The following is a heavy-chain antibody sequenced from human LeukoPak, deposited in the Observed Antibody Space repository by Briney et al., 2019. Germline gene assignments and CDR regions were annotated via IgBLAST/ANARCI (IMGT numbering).Heavy chain of an antibody. CDR1: GFTFSSYA. CDR2: ISGSGGST. J-gene: IGHJ6*02. D-gene: IGHD5-18*01. CDR3: AKSDHDGYSYGYLFWGRNYYYGMDV. Sequence: GGSLRLSCAASGFTFSSYAMSWVRQAPGKGLEWVSAISGSGGSTYYADSVKGRFTISRDNSKNTLYLQMNSLRAEDTAVYYCAKSDHDGYSYGYLFWGRNYYYGMDVWGQGTTVTVSS. V-gene: IGHV3-23*01.